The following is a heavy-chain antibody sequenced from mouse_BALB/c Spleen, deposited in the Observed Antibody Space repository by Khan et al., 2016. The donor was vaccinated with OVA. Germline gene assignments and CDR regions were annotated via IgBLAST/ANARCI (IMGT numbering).Heavy chain of an antibody. V-gene: IGHV1-12*01. D-gene: IGHD1-1*01. CDR1: GYTFTSYN. CDR2: IYPGNGDT. CDR3: ARRVYYYGSSYFDY. Sequence: LQQPGAELVKPGASVKMSCKASGYTFTSYNMHWVKQTPGQGLEWIGAIYPGNGDTSYNQKFKGKATLTADKSSSTAYMQLSSLTSEDSAVYYCARRVYYYGSSYFDYLCQGTTLTVSS. J-gene: IGHJ2*01.